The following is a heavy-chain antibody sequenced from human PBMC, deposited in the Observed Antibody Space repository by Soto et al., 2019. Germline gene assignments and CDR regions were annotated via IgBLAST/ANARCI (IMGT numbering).Heavy chain of an antibody. CDR2: ISSSGTTI. Sequence: QVQLVESGGGLVKPGGSLRLSCAASGFTFSDYYMNWIRQAPGKGLEWVSYISSSGTTIYYSDSVKGRFTISRDNAKNSLFLQMNSLRAEDTALYCCARGHSIFYGMDVWGQGTTVTGSS. CDR3: ARGHSIFYGMDV. V-gene: IGHV3-11*01. CDR1: GFTFSDYY. D-gene: IGHD2-21*01. J-gene: IGHJ6*02.